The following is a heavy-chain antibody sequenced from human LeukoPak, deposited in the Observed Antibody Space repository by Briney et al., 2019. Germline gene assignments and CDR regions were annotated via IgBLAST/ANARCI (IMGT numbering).Heavy chain of an antibody. D-gene: IGHD3-22*01. CDR1: GGSFSGYY. V-gene: IGHV4-34*01. Sequence: PSETLSLTCAVYGGSFSGYYWSWIRQPPGKGLEWIGEINHSGSTNYNPSLKSRVTISVDTSKNQFSLKLSSVTAADTAEYYCARGGRRITMIVVVSRFALDYWGQGTLVTVSS. CDR2: INHSGST. J-gene: IGHJ4*02. CDR3: ARGGRRITMIVVVSRFALDY.